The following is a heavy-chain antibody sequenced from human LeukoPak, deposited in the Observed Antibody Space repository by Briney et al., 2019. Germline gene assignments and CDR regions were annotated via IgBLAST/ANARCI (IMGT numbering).Heavy chain of an antibody. V-gene: IGHV3-30*02. J-gene: IGHJ5*02. D-gene: IGHD4-17*01. CDR1: GFTFTTCA. CDR2: IRYDGNNK. CDR3: TKGDDYGASARLPKFNWFDP. Sequence: PGGSLRLSCAASGFTFTTCAMHWVRQAPGKGLEWVAYIRYDGNNKNYADSVKGRFTISRDNSKDMLYLQMNSLRPEDTAVYYCTKGDDYGASARLPKFNWFDPWGQGTPVTVSS.